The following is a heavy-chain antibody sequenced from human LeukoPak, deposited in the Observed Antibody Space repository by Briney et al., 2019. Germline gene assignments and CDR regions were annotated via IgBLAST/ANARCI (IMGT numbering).Heavy chain of an antibody. CDR3: ARVRGGHDENWFDP. J-gene: IGHJ5*02. CDR2: IYYDGST. CDR1: GVSTSSTRYY. D-gene: IGHD5-12*01. Sequence: SETLSLTCTVSGVSTSSTRYYWGWIRQPPGKGLEWIGNIYYDGSTYYNPSLKSRVTISVDTSKNQFSLKLSSVTAADTAVYYCARVRGGHDENWFDPWGQGTLVTVSS. V-gene: IGHV4-39*07.